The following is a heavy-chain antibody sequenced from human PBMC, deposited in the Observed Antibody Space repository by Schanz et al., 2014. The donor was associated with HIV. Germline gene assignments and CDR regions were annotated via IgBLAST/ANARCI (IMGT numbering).Heavy chain of an antibody. CDR2: IWDDGSDK. J-gene: IGHJ3*02. CDR3: TRSFNRGSRAFDAFDI. V-gene: IGHV3-33*01. CDR1: GFTFSDYG. D-gene: IGHD3-10*01. Sequence: QVQLVESGGGVVQPGRSLRLSCAASGFTFSDYGMHWARQAPGKGLEWVAVIWDDGSDKYYGDSVKGRFTISRDNSKNTLYLQMNSLRADDTAVYYCTRSFNRGSRAFDAFDIWGQGTMVTVSS.